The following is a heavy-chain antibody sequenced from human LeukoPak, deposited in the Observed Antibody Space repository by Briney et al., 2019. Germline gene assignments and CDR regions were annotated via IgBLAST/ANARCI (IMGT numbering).Heavy chain of an antibody. CDR2: IKQDGSEK. D-gene: IGHD5-12*01. Sequence: HPGGSLRLSCAASGFTFSSYGMHWVRQAPGKGLEWVANIKQDGSEKYYVDSVKGRFTISRDNAKNSLYLQMNSLRADDTAVYYCARDYGGYSGYDPSAVGYYFDYWGQGTLVTVSS. CDR1: GFTFSSYG. J-gene: IGHJ4*02. CDR3: ARDYGGYSGYDPSAVGYYFDY. V-gene: IGHV3-7*03.